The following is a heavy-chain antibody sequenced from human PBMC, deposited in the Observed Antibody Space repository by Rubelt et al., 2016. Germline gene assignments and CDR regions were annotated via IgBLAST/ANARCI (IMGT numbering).Heavy chain of an antibody. Sequence: YRMHWVRQAPGKGLEWLAFIWSDGSKKYYTDSVKGRFTISRDNSRSTLYLQLSSLRAEDTAVYYCAKGLTETYWYFDLWGRGTLVTVSS. J-gene: IGHJ2*01. CDR3: AKGLTETYWYFDL. CDR2: IWSDGSKK. CDR1: YR. V-gene: IGHV3-33*06.